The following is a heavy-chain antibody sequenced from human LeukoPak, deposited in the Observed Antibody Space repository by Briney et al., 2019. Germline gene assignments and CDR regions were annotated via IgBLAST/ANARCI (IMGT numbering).Heavy chain of an antibody. CDR1: GFTFSSYT. V-gene: IGHV3-48*02. D-gene: IGHD1-26*01. CDR3: ARNPAGIGDY. J-gene: IGHJ4*02. CDR2: ISSTSSTI. Sequence: GGSLRLSCAASGFTFSSYTMNWVRQAPGKGLEWVSSISSTSSTIYYADSVKGRFTVSRDNAKNSLYLQMNSLRDEDTAVYYCARNPAGIGDYWGQGTLVTVSS.